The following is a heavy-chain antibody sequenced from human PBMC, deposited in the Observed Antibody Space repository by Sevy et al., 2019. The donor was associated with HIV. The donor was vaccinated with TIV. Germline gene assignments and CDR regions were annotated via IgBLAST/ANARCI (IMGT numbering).Heavy chain of an antibody. CDR1: GFSFSNYW. J-gene: IGHJ4*02. CDR2: IKQDESER. Sequence: GESLRLSCAASGFSFSNYWMHWVRQAPGKGLEWVANIKQDESERYYVASVKGRFTISRDNAKNSVYLEMNSLRPDDTAIYYCAKGNSGSFDYWGQGTLVTVSS. D-gene: IGHD3-10*01. V-gene: IGHV3-7*01. CDR3: AKGNSGSFDY.